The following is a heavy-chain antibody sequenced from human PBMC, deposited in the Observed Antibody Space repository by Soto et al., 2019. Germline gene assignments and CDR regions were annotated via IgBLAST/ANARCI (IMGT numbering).Heavy chain of an antibody. Sequence: ASVKVSCKVSGYTLTELSMHWVRQAPGKGLEWMGGFDPEDGETIYAQKFQGRVTMTEDTSTDTAYMELSSLRSEDTAVYYCARSDYSKPLAAADSSFDYWGQGTLVTVSS. D-gene: IGHD6-13*01. CDR1: GYTLTELS. J-gene: IGHJ4*02. V-gene: IGHV1-24*01. CDR2: FDPEDGET. CDR3: ARSDYSKPLAAADSSFDY.